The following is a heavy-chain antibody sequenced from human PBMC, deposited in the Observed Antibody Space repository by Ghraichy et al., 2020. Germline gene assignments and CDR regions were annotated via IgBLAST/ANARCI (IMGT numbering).Heavy chain of an antibody. V-gene: IGHV3-7*03. CDR2: IKQDGSEK. CDR1: GFTFSSYW. J-gene: IGHJ4*02. Sequence: GESLNISCAASGFTFSSYWMSWVRQAPGKGLEWVANIKQDGSEKYYVDSVKGRFTISRDNAKNSLYLQMNSLRAEDTAVYYCAAGTGGLYWGQGTLVTVSS. CDR3: AAGTGGLY. D-gene: IGHD6-13*01.